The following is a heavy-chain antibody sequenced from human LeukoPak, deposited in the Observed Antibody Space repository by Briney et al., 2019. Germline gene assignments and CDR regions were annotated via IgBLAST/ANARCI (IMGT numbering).Heavy chain of an antibody. V-gene: IGHV3-23*01. D-gene: IGHD3-9*01. CDR1: GFTFNSYA. Sequence: GGSLRLSCAASGFTFNSYAMSWVRQAPGKGLEWVSTIPSSGGSTYYTDSVKGRFTISRDNSKNTLYLQMNSLTVEDTAAYYCAKDQTGYEVGWGQGTLVTVSS. CDR3: AKDQTGYEVG. J-gene: IGHJ4*02. CDR2: IPSSGGST.